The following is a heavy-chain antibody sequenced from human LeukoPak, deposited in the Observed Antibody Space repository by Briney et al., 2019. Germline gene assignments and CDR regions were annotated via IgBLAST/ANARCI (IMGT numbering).Heavy chain of an antibody. D-gene: IGHD3-9*01. CDR2: IDAGNGDT. J-gene: IGHJ4*02. Sequence: ASVKVSCKASGGTFSSYAISWVRQAPGQGLEWMGWIDAGNGDTRYSQKFQGRVTITRDASASTAYIELRSLRSEDTAMYYCARGSTSDWSLDHWGQETLVTISS. V-gene: IGHV1-3*01. CDR3: ARGSTSDWSLDH. CDR1: GGTFSSYA.